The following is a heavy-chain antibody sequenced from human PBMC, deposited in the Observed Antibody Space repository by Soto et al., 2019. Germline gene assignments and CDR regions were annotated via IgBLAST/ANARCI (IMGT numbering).Heavy chain of an antibody. CDR1: GGTFSSYA. CDR3: ARADCSSTSCYVVFDI. V-gene: IGHV1-69*01. J-gene: IGHJ3*02. CDR2: IIPICGTA. Sequence: QVQLVQSGAEVKKPGSSVKVSCKASGGTFSSYAISWVRQAPGQGLEWMGGIIPICGTANYAQKFQGRFTITVDGSTSTAYMELSSLRSDDTAVYYCARADCSSTSCYVVFDIWGQGTMVTVSS. D-gene: IGHD2-2*01.